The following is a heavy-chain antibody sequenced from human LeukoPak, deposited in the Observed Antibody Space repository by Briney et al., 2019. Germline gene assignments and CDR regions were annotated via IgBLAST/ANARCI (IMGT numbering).Heavy chain of an antibody. CDR3: ARGGGSYYAGSFASDY. D-gene: IGHD1-26*01. V-gene: IGHV1-46*01. CDR2: INPSGGST. CDR1: GYTFTSYY. Sequence: ASVKVSCKASGYTFTSYYMHWVRQAPGQGLEWMGIINPSGGSTSYAQKFQGRVTMTRDMSTSTVYMELSRLRSDDTAVYYCARGGGSYYAGSFASDYWGQGTLVTVSS. J-gene: IGHJ4*02.